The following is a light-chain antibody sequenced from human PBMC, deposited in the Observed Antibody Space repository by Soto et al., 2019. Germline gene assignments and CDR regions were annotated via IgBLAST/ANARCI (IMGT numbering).Light chain of an antibody. Sequence: EIVLTQSPATLSLSPGERATLSCRASQSVRGYLAWYQQKPGQVPRLVIYDASNRATGIPARFSGSGSGTDFTLTISSLEPEDFEVYSCQQRSNWPLTLGGGTKVDIK. J-gene: IGKJ4*01. CDR1: QSVRGY. CDR3: QQRSNWPLT. V-gene: IGKV3-11*01. CDR2: DAS.